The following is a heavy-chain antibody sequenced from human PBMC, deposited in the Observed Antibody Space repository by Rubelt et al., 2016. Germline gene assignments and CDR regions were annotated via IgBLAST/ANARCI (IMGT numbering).Heavy chain of an antibody. V-gene: IGHV4-39*07. CDR3: ARDRGSSSWYGVDY. J-gene: IGHJ4*02. CDR1: GGSISSSSYY. CDR2: IYYSGST. Sequence: QLQLQESGPGLVKPSETLSLTCTVSGGSISSSSYYWGWIRQPPGKGLEWIGSIYYSGSTYYNPSLKSRVTISVDTSKNQFSLKLSSVTAADTAVYYCARDRGSSSWYGVDYWGQGTLVTVSS. D-gene: IGHD6-13*01.